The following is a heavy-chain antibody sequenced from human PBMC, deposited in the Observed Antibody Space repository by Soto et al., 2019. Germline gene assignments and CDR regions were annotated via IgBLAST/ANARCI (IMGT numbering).Heavy chain of an antibody. CDR1: GFSLSTSGVG. CDR3: AHRPSYCSGGSCYSGFDY. CDR2: IYWDDDK. Sequence: QITLKESGPTLVKPTQTLTLTCTFSGFSLSTSGVGVGWIRQPPGKALEWLALIYWDDDKRYSPTLKSRLTITKDTSKTQASVTMTNRDPVDTATYYCAHRPSYCSGGSCYSGFDYWGQGTLVTVSS. D-gene: IGHD2-15*01. J-gene: IGHJ4*02. V-gene: IGHV2-5*02.